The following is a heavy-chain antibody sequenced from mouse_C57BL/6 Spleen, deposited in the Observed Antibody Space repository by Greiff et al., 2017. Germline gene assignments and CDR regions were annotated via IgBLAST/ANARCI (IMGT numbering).Heavy chain of an antibody. J-gene: IGHJ2*01. CDR3: ARVNWADYYFDY. Sequence: EVHLVESGGGLVQPGGSLSLSCAASGFTFTDYYMSWVRQPPGKALEWLGFIRNKANGYTTEYSASVKGRFTISRDNSQSILYLQMNALRAEDSATYYCARVNWADYYFDYWGQGTTLTVSS. D-gene: IGHD4-1*02. CDR1: GFTFTDYY. CDR2: IRNKANGYTT. V-gene: IGHV7-3*01.